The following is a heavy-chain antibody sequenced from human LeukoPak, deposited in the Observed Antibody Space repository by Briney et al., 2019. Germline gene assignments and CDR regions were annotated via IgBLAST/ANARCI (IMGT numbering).Heavy chain of an antibody. Sequence: QPGGSLRLXCAASGFTFSSYEMNWVRQAPGKVLEWVSYISSSSSTIYYADSVKGRFTISRDNAKNSLYLQMNSLRAEDTAVYYCARDRAPRTIFGVVIMFDYWGQGTLVTVSS. V-gene: IGHV3-48*03. D-gene: IGHD3-3*01. CDR3: ARDRAPRTIFGVVIMFDY. J-gene: IGHJ4*02. CDR1: GFTFSSYE. CDR2: ISSSSSTI.